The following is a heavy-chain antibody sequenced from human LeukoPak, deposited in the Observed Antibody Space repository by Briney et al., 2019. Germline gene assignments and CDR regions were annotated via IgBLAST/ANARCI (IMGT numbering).Heavy chain of an antibody. J-gene: IGHJ4*02. CDR2: IRYDGSYK. CDR3: ARDPGGYGSGSSDY. CDR1: DFTFSSYG. V-gene: IGHV3-30*02. D-gene: IGHD3-10*01. Sequence: GGSLRLSCAASDFTFSSYGIHWVRQAPGKGLEWVAFIRYDGSYKYYADSVRGRFTISRDNSKNTLYLQMNSLRAEDTAVYYCARDPGGYGSGSSDYWGQGTLVTVSS.